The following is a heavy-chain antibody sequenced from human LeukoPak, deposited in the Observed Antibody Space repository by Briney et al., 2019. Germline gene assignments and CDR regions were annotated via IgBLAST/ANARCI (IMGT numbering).Heavy chain of an antibody. D-gene: IGHD3-9*01. CDR3: ATSLGLRYFDWLSGGFDY. CDR2: FDPEDGET. J-gene: IGHJ4*02. CDR1: GYTLTELS. Sequence: GASVKVSCKVSGYTLTELSMHWVRQAPGKGLEWMGGFDPEDGETIYAQKFQGRVTMTEDTSTDTAYMGLSSLRSEDTAVYYCATSLGLRYFDWLSGGFDYWGQGTLVTVSS. V-gene: IGHV1-24*01.